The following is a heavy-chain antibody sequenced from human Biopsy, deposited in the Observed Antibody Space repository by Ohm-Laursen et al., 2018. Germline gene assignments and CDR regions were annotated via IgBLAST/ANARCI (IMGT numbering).Heavy chain of an antibody. CDR1: GGSVNSYS. D-gene: IGHD2-21*01. CDR2: IYYSGSI. J-gene: IGHJ6*02. Sequence: TLSLTCTVSGGSVNSYSWSWIRQPPGKGLEWIGYIYYSGSINYNPSLKSRVTISLDTSKNQFSLELSSVIPSDTAVYYCAIDRVPRRGVMPVYYYGMDVWGQGSTVTVSS. V-gene: IGHV4-59*02. CDR3: AIDRVPRRGVMPVYYYGMDV.